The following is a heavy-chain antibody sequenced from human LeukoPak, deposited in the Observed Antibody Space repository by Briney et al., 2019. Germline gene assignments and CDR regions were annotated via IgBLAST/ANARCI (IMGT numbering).Heavy chain of an antibody. V-gene: IGHV4-4*07. CDR2: IYTSGST. J-gene: IGHJ4*02. Sequence: SETLSLTCTVSGGSISSYYWSWIRQPAGKGLEWIGRIYTSGSTNYNPSLKSRVTMSVDTSKNQFSLKLSSVTAADTAVYYCARDFIGYSSSSAGFGYWGQGTLVTVSS. CDR1: GGSISSYY. CDR3: ARDFIGYSSSSAGFGY. D-gene: IGHD6-6*01.